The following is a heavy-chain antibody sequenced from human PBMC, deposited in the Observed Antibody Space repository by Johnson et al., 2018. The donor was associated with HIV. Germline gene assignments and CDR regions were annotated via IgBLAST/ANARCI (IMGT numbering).Heavy chain of an antibody. CDR1: GFTFSSYW. CDR2: IKQGGSEK. CDR3: ATSSTVVTPHDI. D-gene: IGHD4-23*01. Sequence: VQLVESGGGLVQPGGSLRLSCAASGFTFSSYWMSWVRQAPGKGLEWVANIKQGGSEKYYVDSVKGRFTISRDNSKNTLYLQMNSLRAEDTAVYYCATSSTVVTPHDIWGQGTMVTVSS. J-gene: IGHJ3*02. V-gene: IGHV3-7*02.